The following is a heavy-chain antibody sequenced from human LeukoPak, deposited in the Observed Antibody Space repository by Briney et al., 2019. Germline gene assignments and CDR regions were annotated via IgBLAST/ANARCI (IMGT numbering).Heavy chain of an antibody. V-gene: IGHV4-31*03. Sequence: SETLSLTCTVSGGSISSGGYSWSWIRQHPGKGLEWIGYIYYSGSTYYNPSLKSRVTISVDTSKNQFSLKLSSVTAADTAVYYCARQLAAAGIYYYYGMDVWGQGTTVTVSS. J-gene: IGHJ6*02. CDR3: ARQLAAAGIYYYYGMDV. D-gene: IGHD6-13*01. CDR2: IYYSGST. CDR1: GGSISSGGYS.